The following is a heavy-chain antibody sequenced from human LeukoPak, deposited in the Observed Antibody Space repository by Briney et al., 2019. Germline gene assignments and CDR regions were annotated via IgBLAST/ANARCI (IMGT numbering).Heavy chain of an antibody. J-gene: IGHJ3*02. CDR1: GYTFTSYG. CDR3: ASPKAARPDDAFDI. Sequence: ASVKVSCKASGYTFTSYGISWVRQAPGQGLEWMGWINSNSGGTNYAQKFQGRVTMTRDTSISTAYMELSRLRSDDTAVYYCASPKAARPDDAFDIWGQGTMVTVSS. D-gene: IGHD6-6*01. V-gene: IGHV1-2*02. CDR2: INSNSGGT.